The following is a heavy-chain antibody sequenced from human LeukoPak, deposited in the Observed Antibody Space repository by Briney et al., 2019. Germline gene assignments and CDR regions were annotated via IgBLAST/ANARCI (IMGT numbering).Heavy chain of an antibody. CDR3: ALTPVDWFDP. CDR1: GYSFTSYC. V-gene: IGHV5-51*01. Sequence: HGESLKISCKGSGYSFTSYCIGWVRQMPGKGLEWMGIIYPGDSDTRYSPSFQGQVTISADKSISTAYLQWSSLKASDTAMSYCALTPVDWFDPWGQGTLVTVSS. J-gene: IGHJ5*02. D-gene: IGHD3-9*01. CDR2: IYPGDSDT.